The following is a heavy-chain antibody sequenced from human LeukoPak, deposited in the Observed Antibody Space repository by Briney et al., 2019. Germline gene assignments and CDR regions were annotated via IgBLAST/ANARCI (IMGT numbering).Heavy chain of an antibody. Sequence: GRSLRLSCAASGFTFSSYGMHWVRQAPGKGLEWVAAISYDGSDKYYEDSVKGRFTISRDNSKNTLYLQMNSLRAEDTAVYYCAKGSDTAYFWGDYWGQGTLVTVSS. D-gene: IGHD5-18*01. V-gene: IGHV3-30*18. CDR3: AKGSDTAYFWGDY. CDR1: GFTFSSYG. J-gene: IGHJ4*02. CDR2: ISYDGSDK.